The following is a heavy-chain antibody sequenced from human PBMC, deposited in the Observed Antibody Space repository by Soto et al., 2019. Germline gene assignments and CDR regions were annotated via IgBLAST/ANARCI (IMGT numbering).Heavy chain of an antibody. CDR2: INHSGST. J-gene: IGHJ5*02. V-gene: IGHV4-34*01. CDR1: GLSFSGYY. Sequence: SETLSLTCAVYGLSFSGYYWSWIRQPPGKGLEWIGEINHSGSTNYNPSLKSRVTISVDTSKNQFSLKLSSVTAADTAVYYCARANVVVPAAIYELWFDPWGQGTLVTVSS. D-gene: IGHD2-2*01. CDR3: ARANVVVPAAIYELWFDP.